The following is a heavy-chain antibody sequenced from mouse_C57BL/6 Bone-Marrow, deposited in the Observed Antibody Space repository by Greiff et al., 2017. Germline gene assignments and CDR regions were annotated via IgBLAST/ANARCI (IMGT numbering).Heavy chain of an antibody. D-gene: IGHD2-1*01. V-gene: IGHV3-6*01. CDR3: ARDRYGNYPMDY. J-gene: IGHJ4*01. Sequence: EVQLQESGPGLVKPSQSLSLTCSVTGYSITSGYYWNWIRQFPGNKLEWMGYISYDGSNKYNPSLKNRISITRDTSKNRFFLKLNSVTTEDTATYYCARDRYGNYPMDYWGQGTSVTVSS. CDR2: ISYDGSN. CDR1: GYSITSGYY.